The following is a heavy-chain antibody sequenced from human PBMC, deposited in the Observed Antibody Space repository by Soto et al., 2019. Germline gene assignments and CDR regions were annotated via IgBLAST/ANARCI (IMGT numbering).Heavy chain of an antibody. V-gene: IGHV1-18*01. Sequence: ASVKVSCKASGYTFTSYGISWVRQAPGQGLEWMGWISAYNGNTNYAQKLQGRVTMTTDTSTSTAYMELRSLRSDDTAVYYCARESYYYDSSGYYDYWGQGTLVTVSS. CDR1: GYTFTSYG. CDR3: ARESYYYDSSGYYDY. J-gene: IGHJ4*02. CDR2: ISAYNGNT. D-gene: IGHD3-22*01.